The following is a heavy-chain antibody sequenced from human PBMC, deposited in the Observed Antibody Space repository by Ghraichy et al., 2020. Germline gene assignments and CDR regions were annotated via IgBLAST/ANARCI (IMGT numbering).Heavy chain of an antibody. CDR2: ISYDGSIK. J-gene: IGHJ4*02. Sequence: GSLRLSCAASGFTFSSYGMHWVRQAPGKGLEWVAVISYDGSIKYYADSVRGRFTISKDNSENTLYLQMNSLSGEDTAVYYCATEAQAATALDYWGQGSLVTVSS. D-gene: IGHD6-25*01. CDR1: GFTFSSYG. CDR3: ATEAQAATALDY. V-gene: IGHV3-30*03.